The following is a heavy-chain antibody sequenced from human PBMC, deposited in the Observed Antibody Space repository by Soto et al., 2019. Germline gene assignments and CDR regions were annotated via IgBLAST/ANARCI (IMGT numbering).Heavy chain of an antibody. CDR3: AREGGYSYGYHY. CDR1: GFTFSSYS. V-gene: IGHV3-48*01. D-gene: IGHD5-18*01. Sequence: EVQLVESGGGLVQPGGSLRLSCAASGFTFSSYSLNWVRQAPGKGLEWVSYISTSSSTIYYADSVKGRFTISRDNAKNSLYLQMHSLRAEDTAVYYCAREGGYSYGYHYWGQGTLVTVSS. CDR2: ISTSSSTI. J-gene: IGHJ4*02.